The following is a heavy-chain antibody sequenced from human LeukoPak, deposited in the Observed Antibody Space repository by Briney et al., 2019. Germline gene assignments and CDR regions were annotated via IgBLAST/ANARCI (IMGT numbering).Heavy chain of an antibody. Sequence: GGALRLSCAASGFTFSSYGMHWVRQAPGKGLEGVAFIRYDGNNKYYADSVKGRFTISRHNSKNTLYVQMNSLRAEDTAVYYCAKDPGWELKLFDYWGQGTLVTVSS. J-gene: IGHJ4*02. CDR2: IRYDGNNK. V-gene: IGHV3-30*02. CDR3: AKDPGWELKLFDY. CDR1: GFTFSSYG. D-gene: IGHD1-26*01.